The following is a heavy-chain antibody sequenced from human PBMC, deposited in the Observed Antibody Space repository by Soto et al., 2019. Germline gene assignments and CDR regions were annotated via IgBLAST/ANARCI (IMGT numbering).Heavy chain of an antibody. CDR3: ARDKGQLVPADGY. CDR2: ITSSGSSI. V-gene: IGHV3-11*01. Sequence: PGGSLRLSCAASGFTFSDYYMSWIRQAPGKGLEWVSCITSSGSSIYYADSVKGRFTTSRDNAKNSLYLQMNSLRAEDTAVYYCARDKGQLVPADGYWGQGTLVTVSS. D-gene: IGHD6-6*01. J-gene: IGHJ4*02. CDR1: GFTFSDYY.